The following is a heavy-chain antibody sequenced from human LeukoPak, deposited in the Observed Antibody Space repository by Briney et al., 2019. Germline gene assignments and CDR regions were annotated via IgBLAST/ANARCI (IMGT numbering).Heavy chain of an antibody. CDR2: IYHSGST. V-gene: IGHV4-38-2*01. Sequence: SETLSLTCAVSGFSISNGFFWGWVRQPPGMRPEWVGSIYHSGSTAYNPSLKSRVTMSVDTSKNQFSLKLSSVTAADTAVYYCARGQNSSSWYYYYYYMDVWGKGTTVTVSS. D-gene: IGHD6-13*01. CDR1: GFSISNGFF. CDR3: ARGQNSSSWYYYYYYMDV. J-gene: IGHJ6*03.